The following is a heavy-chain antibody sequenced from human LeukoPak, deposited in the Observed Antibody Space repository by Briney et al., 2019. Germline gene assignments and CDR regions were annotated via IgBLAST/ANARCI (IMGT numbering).Heavy chain of an antibody. V-gene: IGHV3-74*01. CDR1: GFTFSSYA. CDR3: ARAHYDFWSGYSNGMDV. CDR2: INSDGSST. D-gene: IGHD3-3*01. Sequence: GGSLRLSCSASGFTFSSYAMHWVRQAPGKGLVWVSRINSDGSSTSYADSVKGRFTISRDNAKNTLYLQMNSLRAEDTAVYYCARAHYDFWSGYSNGMDVWGQGTTVTVSS. J-gene: IGHJ6*02.